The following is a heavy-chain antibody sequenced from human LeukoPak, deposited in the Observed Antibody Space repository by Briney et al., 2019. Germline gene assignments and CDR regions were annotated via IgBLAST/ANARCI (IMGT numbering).Heavy chain of an antibody. J-gene: IGHJ5*02. V-gene: IGHV3-64*01. CDR3: AAQGTTTGGFDR. CDR2: ISGNGSYT. CDR1: RFTHRPYP. Sequence: GGALRHSRVASRFTHRPYPMLWVRPAPSKGLDYVSSISGNGSYTYYASSVRGRFTISRDNSKNTLFLQMRSLRAEDMAVYYCAAQGTTTGGFDRWGQGTLVTVS. D-gene: IGHD1/OR15-1a*01.